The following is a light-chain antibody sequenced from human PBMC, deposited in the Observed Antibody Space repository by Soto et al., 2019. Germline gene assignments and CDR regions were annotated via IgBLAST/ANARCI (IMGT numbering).Light chain of an antibody. Sequence: QSVLTQPPSISGAPGQRVTISCTGSSXNIGAGSDVHWYHQLPGTAPKLLIYGNTNRPSGVPDRFSGSKSGTSASLAIAGLQTEDEGDYYCQTYDRSLSGLYVFGTGTKVTVL. CDR2: GNT. CDR3: QTYDRSLSGLYV. V-gene: IGLV1-40*01. J-gene: IGLJ1*01. CDR1: SXNIGAGSD.